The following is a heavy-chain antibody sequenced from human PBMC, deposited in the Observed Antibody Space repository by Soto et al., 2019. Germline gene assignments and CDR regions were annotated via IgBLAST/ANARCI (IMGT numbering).Heavy chain of an antibody. CDR3: ARGGGFSPYYYNLDV. D-gene: IGHD2-15*01. CDR1: GYSLSTYY. CDR2: INPRGGGT. J-gene: IGHJ6*02. Sequence: WXSVKVSCNASGYSLSTYYMHWGRRAPGQGPEWMGIINPRGGGTTYAQNFQDRVTMTSDTSSSTVYMELSSLRSEDTAVYYCARGGGFSPYYYNLDVWGQGTTVTVSS. V-gene: IGHV1-46*01.